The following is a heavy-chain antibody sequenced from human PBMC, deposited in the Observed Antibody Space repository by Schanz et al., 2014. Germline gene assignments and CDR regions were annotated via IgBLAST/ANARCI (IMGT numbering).Heavy chain of an antibody. CDR2: IIPSLGLA. CDR1: RSTFSSYT. CDR3: ARNRLECGAESYSVEVFEI. J-gene: IGHJ4*02. D-gene: IGHD2-21*01. V-gene: IGHV1-69*02. Sequence: QLQLVQSGAEVKKPGPSVKVSCKASRSTFSSYTISWIRQAPGQGLEWMGRIIPSLGLAKYEQKSHDNDTITADSSSTTACMELSGLRSEDTTVYYCARNRLECGAESYSVEVFEIWGQGTLVIVSS.